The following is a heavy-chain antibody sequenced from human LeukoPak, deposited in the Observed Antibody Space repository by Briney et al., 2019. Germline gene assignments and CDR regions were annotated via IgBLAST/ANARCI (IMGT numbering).Heavy chain of an antibody. CDR3: AKKLFQGWGFYFDY. Sequence: GGSLRLSCATSGFTFSDHALHWVRQAPGKGLQYVSAISADGASAYYADSVQGRFTISRDNSKSTLFLEMNSLRAEDTAVYYCAKKLFQGWGFYFDYWGQGTLVTVSS. V-gene: IGHV3-23*01. J-gene: IGHJ4*02. CDR1: GFTFSDHA. D-gene: IGHD2-21*01. CDR2: ISADGASA.